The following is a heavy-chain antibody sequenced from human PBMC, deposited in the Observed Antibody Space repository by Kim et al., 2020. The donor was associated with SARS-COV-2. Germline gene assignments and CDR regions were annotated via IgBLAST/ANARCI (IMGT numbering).Heavy chain of an antibody. D-gene: IGHD3-3*01. CDR1: GFTFSDYY. V-gene: IGHV3-11*01. Sequence: GGSLRLSCAASGFTFSDYYMSWIRQAPGKGLEWLTYISRSISTIYYADSVKGRFTISRDNAKNSLYLQMNSLRAEDTAVYYCARGREDWSGYGATYYYYGMDVWGQGPTVPVSS. CDR3: ARGREDWSGYGATYYYYGMDV. J-gene: IGHJ6*02. CDR2: ISRSISTI.